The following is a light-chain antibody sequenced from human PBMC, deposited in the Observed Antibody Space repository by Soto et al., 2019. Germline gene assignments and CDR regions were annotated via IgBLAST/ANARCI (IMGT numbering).Light chain of an antibody. V-gene: IGKV3-20*01. Sequence: EIVLTQSPGTLSSSPGERATLSCRASQSVSSNSLAWYQQKPGQAPRLLIYDASIRATVVPDRFSGSGSGTDFTLTISRLEPEDFAVYFCQQYDDSPTFGPGTKVDI. CDR2: DAS. CDR3: QQYDDSPT. J-gene: IGKJ3*01. CDR1: QSVSSNS.